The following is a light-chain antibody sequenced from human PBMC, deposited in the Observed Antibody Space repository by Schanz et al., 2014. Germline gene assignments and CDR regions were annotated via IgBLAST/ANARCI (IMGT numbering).Light chain of an antibody. Sequence: EIVMTQSPATLSVSPGERATLSCTASQSVSSNLAWYQQKPGQAPRLLIYGASTRATGIPARFSGSGSGTEFTLTINSLQSEDFAIYYCQQFNDWPPWTFGQGTKVEIK. V-gene: IGKV3-15*01. CDR3: QQFNDWPPWT. CDR1: QSVSSN. J-gene: IGKJ1*01. CDR2: GAS.